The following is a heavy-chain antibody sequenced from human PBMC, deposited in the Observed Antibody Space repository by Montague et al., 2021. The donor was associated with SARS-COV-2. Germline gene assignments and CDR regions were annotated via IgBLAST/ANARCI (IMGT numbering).Heavy chain of an antibody. Sequence: SETLSLTCAVSDDSIRTSTIYDWGWIRQPPGKGLEWIGSIYNSGRTFYNPSLKSRVTISVEASKNQFSVRLTSVTAADSAVYYCARQWEVEPGIAIAATFDPWGQGILVTGSS. V-gene: IGHV4-39*01. J-gene: IGHJ5*02. D-gene: IGHD2-15*01. CDR1: DDSIRTSTIYD. CDR3: ARQWEVEPGIAIAATFDP. CDR2: IYNSGRT.